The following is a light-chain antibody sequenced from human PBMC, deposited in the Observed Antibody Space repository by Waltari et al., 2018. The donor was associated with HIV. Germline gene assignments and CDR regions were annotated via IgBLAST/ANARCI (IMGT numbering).Light chain of an antibody. CDR1: SSNIGAGYD. Sequence: QSVLTQPPSVSGAPGQRVTISCTGSSSNIGAGYDVHWYQQLPGTAPKLLIYGNMSRPSGVRDRVSGSKACTAASLAITGLQAEDEADYYCESYDSSLSGSVVFGGGTKLTVL. CDR2: GNM. J-gene: IGLJ2*01. CDR3: ESYDSSLSGSVV. V-gene: IGLV1-40*01.